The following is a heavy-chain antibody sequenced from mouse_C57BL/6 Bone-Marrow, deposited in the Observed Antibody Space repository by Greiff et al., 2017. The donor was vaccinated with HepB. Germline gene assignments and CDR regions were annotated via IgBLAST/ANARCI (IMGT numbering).Heavy chain of an antibody. Sequence: VQGVESGAELARPGASVKLSCKASGYTFTSYGISWVKQRTGQGLEWIGEIYPRSGNTYYNEKFKGKATLTADKSSSTAYMELRSLTSEDSAVYFCARYPYDYGTYWGQGTTLTVSS. CDR2: IYPRSGNT. D-gene: IGHD2-4*01. CDR3: ARYPYDYGTY. V-gene: IGHV1-81*01. CDR1: GYTFTSYG. J-gene: IGHJ2*01.